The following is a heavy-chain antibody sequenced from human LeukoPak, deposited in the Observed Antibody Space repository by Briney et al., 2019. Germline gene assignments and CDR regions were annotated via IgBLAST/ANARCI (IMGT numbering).Heavy chain of an antibody. J-gene: IGHJ4*02. V-gene: IGHV4-38-2*02. D-gene: IGHD3-22*01. CDR3: ASEAYYYDSSGYYFPGGFDY. Sequence: PSETLSLSCTVSGYSISSGYYWGWIRQPPGKGLEWIGSIYHSGSTYYNPSLKSRVTISVDTSKNQFSLKLSSVTAADTAVYYCASEAYYYDSSGYYFPGGFDYWGQGTLVTVSS. CDR2: IYHSGST. CDR1: GYSISSGYY.